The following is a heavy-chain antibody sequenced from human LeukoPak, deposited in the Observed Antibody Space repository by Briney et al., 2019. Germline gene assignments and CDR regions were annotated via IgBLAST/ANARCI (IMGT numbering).Heavy chain of an antibody. Sequence: PSETLSLTCTVSGGSISSSSYYWGWIRQPPGKGLEWIGSIYYSGSTYYNPSLKSRVTISVDTSKNQFSLKLGSVTAADTAVYYCARDVWFDPWGQGTLVTVSS. J-gene: IGHJ5*02. V-gene: IGHV4-39*02. CDR1: GGSISSSSYY. CDR3: ARDVWFDP. CDR2: IYYSGST.